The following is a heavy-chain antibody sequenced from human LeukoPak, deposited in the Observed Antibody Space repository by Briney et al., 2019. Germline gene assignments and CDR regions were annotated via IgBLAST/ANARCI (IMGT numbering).Heavy chain of an antibody. CDR1: GGSISNYY. D-gene: IGHD3-22*01. CDR2: IYYSGST. J-gene: IGHJ4*02. V-gene: IGHV4-59*08. Sequence: SETLSLTCTVSGGSISNYYWSWIRQPPGKGLEWIGYIYYSGSTNYNPSLKSRVTISVDTSKNQFSLKLSSVTAADTAVYYCARLPHYYDTSNTGGYWGQGTLVTVSS. CDR3: ARLPHYYDTSNTGGY.